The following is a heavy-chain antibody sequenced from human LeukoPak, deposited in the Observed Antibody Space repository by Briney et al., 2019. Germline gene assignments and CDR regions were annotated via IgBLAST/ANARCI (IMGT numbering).Heavy chain of an antibody. CDR1: GFTFDDYG. V-gene: IGHV3-20*04. J-gene: IGHJ4*02. Sequence: RPGGSLRLSCAASGFTFDDYGMNWVRQAPGKGLEWVSGINWNGGNTGYADSVKGRFTISRDNAKNSLYLQMNSLRAEDTAVYYCARERMVYATDGYFDYWGQGTLVTVSS. CDR2: INWNGGNT. CDR3: ARERMVYATDGYFDY. D-gene: IGHD2-8*01.